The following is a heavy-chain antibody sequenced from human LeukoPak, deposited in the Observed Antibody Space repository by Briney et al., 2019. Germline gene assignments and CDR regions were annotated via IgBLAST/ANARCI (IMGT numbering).Heavy chain of an antibody. J-gene: IGHJ6*03. D-gene: IGHD1-14*01. Sequence: ASVKVSCKAAAYTFTSFGISWVRQAPGQALEWMGWISTYTGEPNHPPKLHDRGTLTTDTSPSTAYLCVRSLRSGETPVYSCARPKARGADHNYFSMAVWGEGATFTVS. CDR2: ISTYTGEP. V-gene: IGHV1-18*01. CDR3: ARPKARGADHNYFSMAV. CDR1: AYTFTSFG.